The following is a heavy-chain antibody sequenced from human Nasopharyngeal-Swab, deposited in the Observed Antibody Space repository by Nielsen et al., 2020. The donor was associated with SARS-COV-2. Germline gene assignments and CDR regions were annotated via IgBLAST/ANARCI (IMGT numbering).Heavy chain of an antibody. J-gene: IGHJ6*02. Sequence: SVKVSCKASGGTFSSYAISWVRQAPGQGLEWMGGIIPIFGTAKYAQKFQGRVTITADESTSTAYMELSSLRSEDTAVYYCASGGIFGVVISYYYYGMDVWGQGTTVTVSS. CDR1: GGTFSSYA. D-gene: IGHD3-3*01. CDR3: ASGGIFGVVISYYYYGMDV. CDR2: IIPIFGTA. V-gene: IGHV1-69*13.